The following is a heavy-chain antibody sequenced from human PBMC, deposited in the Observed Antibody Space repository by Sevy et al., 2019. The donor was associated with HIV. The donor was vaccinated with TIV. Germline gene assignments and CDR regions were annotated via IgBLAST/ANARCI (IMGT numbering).Heavy chain of an antibody. V-gene: IGHV3-15*01. CDR3: ALVVAEKYDAFDI. D-gene: IGHD2-15*01. CDR2: IKSKTDGETT. J-gene: IGHJ3*02. CDR1: GFTFRDAW. Sequence: GGSLRLSCAASGFTFRDAWMTWVRQAPGKGLEWVGRIKSKTDGETTDYATPVKGRFTISRDDSKNTLYLQMNSLRAEDTAVYYCALVVAEKYDAFDIWGQGTMVTVSS.